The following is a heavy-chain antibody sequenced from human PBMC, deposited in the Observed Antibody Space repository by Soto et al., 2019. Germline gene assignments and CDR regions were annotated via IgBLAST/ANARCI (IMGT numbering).Heavy chain of an antibody. J-gene: IGHJ4*02. Sequence: VQLVESGGGLVQPGGSLRLSCAVSGFTFRDYYMDWVRQAPGKGLEWIGRSRNKAAGYTTQYAASVEGRFTVSRDDSKNSVYLQMNSLKTDDTAVYYCARGINSFDYWGQGILVTVSS. V-gene: IGHV3-72*01. CDR1: GFTFRDYY. CDR2: SRNKAAGYTT. D-gene: IGHD2-15*01. CDR3: ARGINSFDY.